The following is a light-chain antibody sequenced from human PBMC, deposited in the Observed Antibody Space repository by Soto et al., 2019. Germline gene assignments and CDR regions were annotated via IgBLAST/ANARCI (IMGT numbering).Light chain of an antibody. CDR1: QSVSSSY. V-gene: IGKV3-20*01. Sequence: EIVLTQSPGTLSLSPGERATLSCRASQSVSSSYLAWYQQKPGQAPRLLIYGASSRATGIPDRFSGSGSGTDFTLTISRLEPEEFAVYYCQQYDSSLFTFGPGTKVNI. CDR3: QQYDSSLFT. CDR2: GAS. J-gene: IGKJ3*01.